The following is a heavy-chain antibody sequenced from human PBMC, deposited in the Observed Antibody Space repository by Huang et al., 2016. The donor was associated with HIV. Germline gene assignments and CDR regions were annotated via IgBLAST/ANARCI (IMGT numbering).Heavy chain of an antibody. CDR2: IKQDESEK. D-gene: IGHD1-7*01. Sequence: VESGGRSVQPGGSIKLSCVGSTFTFGAYWMSWVRQPPGNGLEWVANIKQDESEKYYVDSVKGRFNISRDNARKGLFLEMDNLRVEDTAMYFCGTKTAGMDIWGQGTTVTVSS. V-gene: IGHV3-7*01. CDR3: GTKTAGMDI. CDR1: TFTFGAYW. J-gene: IGHJ6*02.